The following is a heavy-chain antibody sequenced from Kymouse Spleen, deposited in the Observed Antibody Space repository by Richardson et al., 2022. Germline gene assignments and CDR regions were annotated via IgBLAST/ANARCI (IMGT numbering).Heavy chain of an antibody. CDR2: IYYSGST. J-gene: IGHJ6*02. Sequence: QVQLQESGPGLVKPSQTLSLTCTVSGGSISSGGYYWSWIRQHPGKGLEWIGYIYYSGSTYYNPSLKSRVTISVDTSKNQFSLKLSSVTAADTAVYYCARGSTMVRGVYYYYYGMDVWGQGTTVTVSS. CDR3: ARGSTMVRGVYYYYYGMDV. D-gene: IGHD3-10*01. V-gene: IGHV4-31*03. CDR1: GGSISSGGYY.